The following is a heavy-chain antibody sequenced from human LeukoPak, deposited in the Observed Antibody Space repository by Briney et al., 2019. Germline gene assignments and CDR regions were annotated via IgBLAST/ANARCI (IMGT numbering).Heavy chain of an antibody. CDR1: GFTFSSYW. D-gene: IGHD6-19*01. CDR3: AREVGGWDAFDY. J-gene: IGHJ4*02. Sequence: GGSLRLSCAASGFTFSSYWMHWVRQAPGKGLVWVSRINSDGSSTSYADSVKGRFTISRDNAKNTLYLQMNSLRAEDTAVYYCAREVGGWDAFDYWGQGTLVTVSS. V-gene: IGHV3-74*01. CDR2: INSDGSST.